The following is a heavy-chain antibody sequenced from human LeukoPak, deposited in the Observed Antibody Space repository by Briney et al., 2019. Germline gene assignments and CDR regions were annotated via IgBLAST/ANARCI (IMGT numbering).Heavy chain of an antibody. D-gene: IGHD5-18*01. CDR1: GYSISSGYY. CDR2: IYHSGST. V-gene: IGHV4-38-2*01. Sequence: PSETLSLTCAVSGYSISSGYYWGWIRQPPGKGLEWIGSIYHSGSTYYNPSLKSRVTISVDTSKNQFSLKLSSVTAADTAVYYCARIPDTAMVSPYFDYWGQGTLVTVSS. CDR3: ARIPDTAMVSPYFDY. J-gene: IGHJ4*02.